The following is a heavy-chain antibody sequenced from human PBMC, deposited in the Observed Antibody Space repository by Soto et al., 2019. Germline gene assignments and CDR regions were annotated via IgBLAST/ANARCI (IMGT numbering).Heavy chain of an antibody. J-gene: IGHJ4*02. V-gene: IGHV4-61*01. Sequence: QVQLQESGPGLVKPSETLSLTCTVSGGSVSSGSYYWSWIRQPPGKGLEWIGYIYYSGSTNYNPSLKSRVTRSVDTSKNQFSLKLSSVTAADTAVYYCAREPIPGIAAAAYNYWGQGTLVTVSS. CDR3: AREPIPGIAAAAYNY. CDR2: IYYSGST. CDR1: GGSVSSGSYY. D-gene: IGHD6-13*01.